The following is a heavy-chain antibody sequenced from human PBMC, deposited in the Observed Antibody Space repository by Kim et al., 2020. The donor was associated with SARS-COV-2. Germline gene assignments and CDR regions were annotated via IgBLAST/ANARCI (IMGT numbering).Heavy chain of an antibody. Sequence: SVKVSCKASGSTFSSYAISWVRQAPGQGLQWMGRIIPIFGTVDHAQNFLGRVSITADKSTITAYLELSSLRSEDTAMYYCSYLIGTASPVDYWGPGTLVTVSS. D-gene: IGHD1-20*01. CDR1: GSTFSSYA. J-gene: IGHJ4*02. V-gene: IGHV1-69*06. CDR2: IIPIFGTV. CDR3: SYLIGTASPVDY.